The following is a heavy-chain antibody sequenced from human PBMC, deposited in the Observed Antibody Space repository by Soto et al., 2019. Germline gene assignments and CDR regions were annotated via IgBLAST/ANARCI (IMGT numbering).Heavy chain of an antibody. V-gene: IGHV3-30*18. CDR1: GFTFSNYG. J-gene: IGHJ4*02. D-gene: IGHD5-18*01. CDR2: ISFDGRNK. Sequence: GGSLRLSCAASGFTFSNYGMHWVRQAPGKGLEWVAVISFDGRNKYYADSVKGRFTISRDNSKDTLYLQMNSLSAEDTAMYYCAKDFSGYSYGPEVYWGQGTLVTVSS. CDR3: AKDFSGYSYGPEVY.